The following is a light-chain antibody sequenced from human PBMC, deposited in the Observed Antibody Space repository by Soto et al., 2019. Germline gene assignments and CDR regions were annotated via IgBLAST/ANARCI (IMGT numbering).Light chain of an antibody. CDR1: QSFSSY. Sequence: EMVLPQSTGPLSLSPGERSTLSCMASQSFSSYLAWYQQKPGQAPRLLIYDASNRATGIPARFSGSGSGTDFTLTIRSREPEDFAGYYCQQRSTWPPVSLGAGTKVDIK. CDR3: QQRSTWPPVS. J-gene: IGKJ3*01. CDR2: DAS. V-gene: IGKV3-11*01.